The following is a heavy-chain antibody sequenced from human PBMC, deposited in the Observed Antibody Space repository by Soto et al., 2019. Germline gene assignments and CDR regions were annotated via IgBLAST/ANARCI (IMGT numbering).Heavy chain of an antibody. CDR2: INHSGST. Sequence: SETLSLTCAVYGGSFSGYYWSWIRQPPGKGLEWIGEINHSGSTNYNPSLKSRVTISVDTSKNQFSLELSSVTAADTAVYYCARARRPHSSGWYGAEYFDYWGQGTLVTVSS. D-gene: IGHD6-19*01. V-gene: IGHV4-34*01. CDR1: GGSFSGYY. J-gene: IGHJ4*02. CDR3: ARARRPHSSGWYGAEYFDY.